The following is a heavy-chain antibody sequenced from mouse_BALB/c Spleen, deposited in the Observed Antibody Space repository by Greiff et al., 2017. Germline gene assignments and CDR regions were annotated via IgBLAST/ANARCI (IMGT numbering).Heavy chain of an antibody. V-gene: IGHV7-3*02. J-gene: IGHJ3*01. Sequence: EVKLVESGGGLVQPGGSLRLSCATSGFTFTDYYMSWVRQPPGKALEWLGFIRNKANGYTTEYSASVKGRFTISRDNSQSILYLQMNTLIAEDSATYYCARDMSGEAYWGQGTLVTVST. CDR2: IRNKANGYTT. CDR3: ARDMSGEAY. D-gene: IGHD1-3*01. CDR1: GFTFTDYY.